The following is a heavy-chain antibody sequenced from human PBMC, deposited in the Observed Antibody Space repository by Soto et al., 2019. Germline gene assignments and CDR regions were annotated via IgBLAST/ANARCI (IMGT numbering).Heavy chain of an antibody. V-gene: IGHV4-59*01. J-gene: IGHJ5*02. CDR1: GGSISSYY. Sequence: SEPLSLTCTVSGGSISSYYWSWIRQPPGKGLEWIGYIYYSGSTNYNPSLKSRVTISVDTSKNQFSLKLSSVTAADTAVYYCARAVTTYYYDSSGYYSSPNWFDPWGQGTLVTVSS. D-gene: IGHD3-22*01. CDR3: ARAVTTYYYDSSGYYSSPNWFDP. CDR2: IYYSGST.